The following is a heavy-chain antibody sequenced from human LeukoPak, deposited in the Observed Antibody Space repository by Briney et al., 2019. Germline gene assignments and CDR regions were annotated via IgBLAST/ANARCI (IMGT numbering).Heavy chain of an antibody. CDR3: AGLSEYCSSTSCTNWFDP. J-gene: IGHJ5*02. CDR1: GGSFSGYY. V-gene: IGHV4-34*01. CDR2: INHSGST. D-gene: IGHD2-2*01. Sequence: PSETLSLTCAVYGGSFSGYYWSWIRQPPGKGLEWSGEINHSGSTNYNPSLKSRVTISVDTSKNQFSLKLSSVTAADTAVYYCAGLSEYCSSTSCTNWFDPWGQGTLVTVSS.